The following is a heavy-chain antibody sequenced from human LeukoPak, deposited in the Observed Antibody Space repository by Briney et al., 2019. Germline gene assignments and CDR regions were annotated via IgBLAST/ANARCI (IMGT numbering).Heavy chain of an antibody. CDR2: IASDGSST. CDR3: ARGRPHGDDY. Sequence: GGSLRLSCAASGFTFSSYWMNWVRQAPGKGLVWVSRIASDGSSTTYADSVKGRSSISRDNAKNTLYLQMNSLRVEDTAVYYCARGRPHGDDYWGQGTLVTVSS. D-gene: IGHD2-21*01. CDR1: GFTFSSYW. J-gene: IGHJ4*02. V-gene: IGHV3-74*01.